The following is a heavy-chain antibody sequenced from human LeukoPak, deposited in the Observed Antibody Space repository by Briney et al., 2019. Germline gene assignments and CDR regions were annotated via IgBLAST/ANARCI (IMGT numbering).Heavy chain of an antibody. Sequence: GGSLRLSCAASGFTFSSYGMHWVRQAPGKGLEWVAFIRYDGSNKYYADSVKGRFTISRDNSKNTLYLQMNSLRAEDTAVYYCARDLEGSGSFYRPSYDYWGQGTLVTVSS. J-gene: IGHJ4*02. CDR3: ARDLEGSGSFYRPSYDY. V-gene: IGHV3-30*02. CDR1: GFTFSSYG. D-gene: IGHD3-10*01. CDR2: IRYDGSNK.